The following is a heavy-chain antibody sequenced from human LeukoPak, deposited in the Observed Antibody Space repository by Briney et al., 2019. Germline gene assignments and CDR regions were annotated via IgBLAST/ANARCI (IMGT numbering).Heavy chain of an antibody. J-gene: IGHJ4*02. D-gene: IGHD4-23*01. CDR2: ISWNSGSI. CDR1: GFTFDDYA. Sequence: GGSLRLSSAASGFTFDDYAMHWVRQAPGKGLEWVSGISWNSGSIGYADSVKGRFSISRDNAKNSLSLQMNSLRAEDMALYYCAKGNSGNYGGNSVFDYWGQGTLVTVSS. V-gene: IGHV3-9*03. CDR3: AKGNSGNYGGNSVFDY.